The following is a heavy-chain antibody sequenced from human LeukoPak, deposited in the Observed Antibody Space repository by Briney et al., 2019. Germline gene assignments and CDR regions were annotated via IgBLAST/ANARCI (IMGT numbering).Heavy chain of an antibody. CDR2: IDPSDSYT. Sequence: GESLKISCKGSGYRFTSYWITWVRQMPGKGLEWMGKIDPSDSYTNYSPSFQGHVTISTDKSISTAYLQWSSLKASDTAMYYCARHLSPTVTTDYWGQGTLVTVSS. CDR1: GYRFTSYW. V-gene: IGHV5-10-1*01. D-gene: IGHD4-17*01. J-gene: IGHJ4*02. CDR3: ARHLSPTVTTDY.